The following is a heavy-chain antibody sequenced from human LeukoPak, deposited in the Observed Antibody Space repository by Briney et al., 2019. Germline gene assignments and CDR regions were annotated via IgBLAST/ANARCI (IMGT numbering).Heavy chain of an antibody. CDR2: IIPIFDRP. Sequence: GASGKVSCKTIGGRFKSYGFSWVRQAPGQGLGWMGGIIPIFDRPNYAQKFEGRVTITADKSTNTTYMEISSLTSDDTAVHYCARDAQWELRAFDVWGRGTMVIVSS. J-gene: IGHJ3*01. D-gene: IGHD1-26*01. CDR3: ARDAQWELRAFDV. V-gene: IGHV1-69*06. CDR1: GGRFKSYG.